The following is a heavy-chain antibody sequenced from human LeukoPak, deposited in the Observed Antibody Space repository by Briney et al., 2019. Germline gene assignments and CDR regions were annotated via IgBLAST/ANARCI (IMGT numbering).Heavy chain of an antibody. CDR1: GYTFTGYY. D-gene: IGHD3-10*01. V-gene: IGHV1-2*06. J-gene: IGHJ4*02. CDR2: INPNSGGT. CDR3: ARAMVRGVITPDY. Sequence: ASVKVSCKASGYTFTGYYMQWVRQAPGQGLEWMGRINPNSGGTDYAQNFQGRVTKTRDTSISTAYMELSRLRSDDRAVYYGARAMVRGVITPDYWGQGTLVTVSP.